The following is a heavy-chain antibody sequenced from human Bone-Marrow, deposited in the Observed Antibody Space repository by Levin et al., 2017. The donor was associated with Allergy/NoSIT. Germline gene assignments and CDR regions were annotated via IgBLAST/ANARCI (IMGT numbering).Heavy chain of an antibody. CDR1: GFTFSSYA. J-gene: IGHJ4*02. CDR3: ARDRPPGYSSSWYFRDY. V-gene: IGHV3-30*04. Sequence: PGGSLRLSCAASGFTFSSYAMHWVRQAPGKGLEWVAVISYDGSNKYYADSVKGRFTISRDNSKNTLYLQMNSLRAEDTAVYYCARDRPPGYSSSWYFRDYWGQGTLVTVSS. CDR2: ISYDGSNK. D-gene: IGHD6-13*01.